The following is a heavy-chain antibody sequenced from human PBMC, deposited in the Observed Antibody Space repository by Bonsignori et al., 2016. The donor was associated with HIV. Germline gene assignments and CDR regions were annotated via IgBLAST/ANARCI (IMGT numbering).Heavy chain of an antibody. V-gene: IGHV4-34*01. D-gene: IGHD3-10*01. CDR2: INHSGST. CDR1: GGSFSGYY. CDR3: ARGRVNWHYGSGSSGWFDP. J-gene: IGHJ5*02. Sequence: SETLSLTCAVYGGSFSGYYWSWIRQPPGKGLEWIGEINHSGSTNYNPSLKSRVTISVDTSKNQFSLKLSSVTAADTAVYYCARGRVNWHYGSGSSGWFDPWGQGTLVTVSS.